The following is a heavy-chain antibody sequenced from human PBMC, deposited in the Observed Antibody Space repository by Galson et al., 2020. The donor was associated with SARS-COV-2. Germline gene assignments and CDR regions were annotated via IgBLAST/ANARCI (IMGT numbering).Heavy chain of an antibody. V-gene: IGHV5-51*01. D-gene: IGHD1-1*01. CDR2: IYPDDSDT. J-gene: IGHJ4*02. CDR3: ARPRFSAGTGPATTPTYYFDH. CDR1: GYTFTDYW. Sequence: KIGESLKISCMGSGYTFTDYWIGWVRQMPGKGLEWMGIIYPDDSDTRYSPSFQGQVTISADRSTDTAYLQWTSLKASDTAMYFCARPRFSAGTGPATTPTYYFDHWGQGTLVTVSS.